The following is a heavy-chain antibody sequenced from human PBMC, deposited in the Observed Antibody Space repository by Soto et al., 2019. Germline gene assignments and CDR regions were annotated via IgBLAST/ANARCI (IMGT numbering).Heavy chain of an antibody. J-gene: IGHJ3*02. CDR2: IYYSGST. D-gene: IGHD3-9*01. V-gene: IGHV4-59*08. Sequence: PSETLSITCTVSGGSISSYYWSWIRQPPGKGLEWIGYIYYSGSTNYNPSLKSRVTISVDTSKNQFSLKLSSVTAADTAVYYCASTSLYYDILTGYYSRAFDIWGQGTMVTVS. CDR1: GGSISSYY. CDR3: ASTSLYYDILTGYYSRAFDI.